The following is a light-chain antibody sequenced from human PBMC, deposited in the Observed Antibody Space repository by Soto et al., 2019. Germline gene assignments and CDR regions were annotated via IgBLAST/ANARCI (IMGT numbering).Light chain of an antibody. V-gene: IGKV3-20*01. J-gene: IGKJ2*01. CDR2: GAS. CDR1: QSVSSSY. Sequence: EIVLTQYPGTLSLSTGERATLSCRASQSVSSSYLAWYQQKPGQAPRLLIYGASSRATRIPDRFSGSGSGTDFTLTISRLEPEDFAVYYCQQYGSSPPYTFGQGTKVDIK. CDR3: QQYGSSPPYT.